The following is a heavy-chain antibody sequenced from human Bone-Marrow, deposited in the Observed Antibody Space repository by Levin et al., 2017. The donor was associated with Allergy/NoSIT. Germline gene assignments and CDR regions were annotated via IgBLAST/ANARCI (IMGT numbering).Heavy chain of an antibody. J-gene: IGHJ4*02. CDR2: IFPGDSDT. D-gene: IGHD6-13*01. V-gene: IGHV5-51*01. CDR3: ARGRGSSWYSYFDL. Sequence: GESLKISCKGSGYTFMSYWIGWVRQKPGKGLEWIGIIFPGDSDTRYSPSFQGQVTISADKSTKSAYLQWRSLKASDTATYYCARGRGSSWYSYFDLWDQGSLVTVSS. CDR1: GYTFMSYW.